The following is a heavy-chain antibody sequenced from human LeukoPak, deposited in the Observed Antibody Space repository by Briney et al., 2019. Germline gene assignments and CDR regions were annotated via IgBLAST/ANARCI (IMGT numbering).Heavy chain of an antibody. D-gene: IGHD2-2*01. CDR1: GFTFSSYA. J-gene: IGHJ5*02. CDR2: ISGSGGGT. CDR3: AKGLVVVVPAA. Sequence: GGSLRLSCAASGFTFSSYAMSWVRQAPGKGLEWVSTISGSGGGTYYAESVKGRFTISRDNSKKMLYLQMNSLRAEDTAVYYCAKGLVVVVPAAWGQGTLVTVSS. V-gene: IGHV3-23*01.